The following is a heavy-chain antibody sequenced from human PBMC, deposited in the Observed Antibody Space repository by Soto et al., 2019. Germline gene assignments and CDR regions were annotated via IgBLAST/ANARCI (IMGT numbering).Heavy chain of an antibody. CDR2: IYYSGST. J-gene: IGHJ5*02. CDR3: ARDQRYCSGAGCYSAWFDP. D-gene: IGHD2-15*01. V-gene: IGHV4-59*11. Sequence: QVQLQESGPGLVKPSETLSLTCTVSGGSISSHYWSWIRQPPGRGLEWIGYIYYSGSTKYNPSLKSRVTLSVDTSKNHISLKLNSVTAADTAMYYCARDQRYCSGAGCYSAWFDPWGQGTLVTVSS. CDR1: GGSISSHY.